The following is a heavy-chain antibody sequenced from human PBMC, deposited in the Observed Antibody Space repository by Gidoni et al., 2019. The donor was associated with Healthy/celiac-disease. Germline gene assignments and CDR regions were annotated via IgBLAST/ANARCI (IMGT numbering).Heavy chain of an antibody. CDR2: IWYDGSNK. CDR3: ARDEGSGSTFLFDY. D-gene: IGHD1-26*01. Sequence: QVQLVESGGGVVQPGRSLRLSCAASGFTFSSYGMHWVRQAPGKGLEWVAVIWYDGSNKYYADSVKGRFTISRDNSKNTLYLQMNSLRAEDTAVYYCARDEGSGSTFLFDYWGQGTLVTVSS. J-gene: IGHJ4*02. V-gene: IGHV3-33*08. CDR1: GFTFSSYG.